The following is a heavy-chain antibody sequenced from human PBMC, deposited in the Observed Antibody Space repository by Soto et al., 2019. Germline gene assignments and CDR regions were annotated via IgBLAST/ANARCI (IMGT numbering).Heavy chain of an antibody. CDR2: ISGSGGST. CDR1: GFTFSSYA. V-gene: IGHV3-23*01. J-gene: IGHJ4*02. D-gene: IGHD3-10*01. Sequence: VGSLRLSCAASGFTFSSYAMSWVRQAPGKGLEWVSAISGSGGSTYYADSVKGRFTISRDNSKNTLYLQMNSLRAEDTAVYYCAKLAGTGVHRRVYFDYWGQGTLVTVSS. CDR3: AKLAGTGVHRRVYFDY.